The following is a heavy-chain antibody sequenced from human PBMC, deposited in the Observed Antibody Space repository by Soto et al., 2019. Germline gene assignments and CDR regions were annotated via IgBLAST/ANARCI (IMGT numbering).Heavy chain of an antibody. CDR3: ARVLRYFDWSNDAFDI. CDR2: MNPNSGNT. CDR1: GYTFTSYD. V-gene: IGHV1-8*01. Sequence: ASVKVSCKASGYTFTSYDINWVRQATGQGLEWMVWMNPNSGNTGYAQKFQGRVTMTRNTSISTAYMELSSLRSEDTAVYYCARVLRYFDWSNDAFDIWGQGTMVTVSS. J-gene: IGHJ3*02. D-gene: IGHD3-9*01.